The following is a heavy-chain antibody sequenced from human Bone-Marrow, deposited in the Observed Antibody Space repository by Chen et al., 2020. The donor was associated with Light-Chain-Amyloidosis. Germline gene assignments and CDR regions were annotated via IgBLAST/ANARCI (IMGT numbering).Heavy chain of an antibody. CDR1: GFTFNSYW. Sequence: EMQLVESGGGLVQPGGSLRLSCAASGFTFNSYWMTWVRQVPGKGPEWVANMKRDGSKSYYVDSVQGRFIISRENAKNSLFLQMNNVRAEDTAVYYCARDINPAYNGMYYDAFDVWGHGTMVTVSS. D-gene: IGHD1-26*01. CDR2: MKRDGSKS. J-gene: IGHJ3*01. CDR3: ARDINPAYNGMYYDAFDV. V-gene: IGHV3-7*03.